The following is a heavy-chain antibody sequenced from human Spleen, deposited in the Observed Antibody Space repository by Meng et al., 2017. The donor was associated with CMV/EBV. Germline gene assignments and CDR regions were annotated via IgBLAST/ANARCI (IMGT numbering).Heavy chain of an antibody. CDR1: GGSISSSSYY. V-gene: IGHV4-61*05. CDR2: IYYSGST. CDR3: ARVEVLDYYYAMDV. Sequence: SETLSLTCTVSGGSISSSSYYWAWIRQPPGKGLEWIGYIYYSGSTNYNPSLKSRVTISVDTSKNQFSLKLSSVTAADTAVFYCARVEVLDYYYAMDVWGRGTTVTVSS. J-gene: IGHJ6*02.